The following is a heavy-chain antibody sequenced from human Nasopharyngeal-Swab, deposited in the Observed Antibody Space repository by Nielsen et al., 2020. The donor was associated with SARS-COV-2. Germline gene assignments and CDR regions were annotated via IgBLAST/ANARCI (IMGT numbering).Heavy chain of an antibody. CDR3: ARGWSQNENWFDP. CDR2: IIPIFGTA. V-gene: IGHV1-69*13. J-gene: IGHJ5*02. CDR1: GGTFSSYA. D-gene: IGHD6-19*01. Sequence: SVKVSCKASGGTFSSYAISWVRQAPGQGLEWMGGIIPIFGTANYAQKFQGRVTITADESTSTAYTELSSLRSEDTAVYYCARGWSQNENWFDPWGQGTLVTVSS.